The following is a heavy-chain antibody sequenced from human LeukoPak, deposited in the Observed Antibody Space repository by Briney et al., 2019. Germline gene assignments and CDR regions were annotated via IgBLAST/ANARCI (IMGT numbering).Heavy chain of an antibody. CDR1: GFTVSSNY. CDR2: IYSGGST. D-gene: IGHD3-22*01. V-gene: IGHV3-53*01. CDR3: ARDYYDSSTPFDY. J-gene: IGHJ4*02. Sequence: GGSLRLSCAASGFTVSSNYMSWVRQAPRKGLEWVSVIYSGGSTYYADSVKGRFTISRDNSKNTLYLQMNSLRAEDTAVYYCARDYYDSSTPFDYWGQGTLVTVSS.